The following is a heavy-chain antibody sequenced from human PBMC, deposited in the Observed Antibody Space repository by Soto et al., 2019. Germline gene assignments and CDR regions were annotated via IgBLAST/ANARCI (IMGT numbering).Heavy chain of an antibody. CDR3: ARGKNWFDP. Sequence: LSLTCTVSVGSISSGGYHWSWNRQHPGKGLEWIGYIYYSGSTYFNPSLKSRVTISVDTSKNQFSLKLSSVTAADTAVYYCARGKNWFDPWGQGTLVTVSS. CDR2: IYYSGST. J-gene: IGHJ5*02. V-gene: IGHV4-31*03. CDR1: VGSISSGGYH.